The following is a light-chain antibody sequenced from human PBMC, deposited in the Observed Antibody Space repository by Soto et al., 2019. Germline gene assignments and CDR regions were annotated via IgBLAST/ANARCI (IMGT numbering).Light chain of an antibody. CDR3: QQYNTYSRT. V-gene: IGKV1-5*01. CDR1: QRVSSW. Sequence: EIQWTQTPPSLPPYVRYRVTFTRGASQRVSSWLAWVQQKPGKAPKLLIYDASSLDSGVQSRFSGSGSGTEFTLTISSLQPGDFATYYCQQYNTYSRTFGQGPKVDIK. J-gene: IGKJ1*01. CDR2: DAS.